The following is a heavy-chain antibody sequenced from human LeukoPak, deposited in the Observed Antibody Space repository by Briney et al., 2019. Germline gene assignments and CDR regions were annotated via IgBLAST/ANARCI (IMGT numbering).Heavy chain of an antibody. CDR3: SRGANGIAATGRSEDY. V-gene: IGHV3-49*04. Sequence: GGSLRLSCTVSGFSFGDYAMTWVRQAPGKGLELLGFIRSNTFGGSTEYAASVQGRFTISRDDSKSVAYLEMNSLKTEDTAVYFCSRGANGIAATGRSEDYWGQGTRVIVTS. J-gene: IGHJ4*02. CDR1: GFSFGDYA. D-gene: IGHD6-13*01. CDR2: IRSNTFGGST.